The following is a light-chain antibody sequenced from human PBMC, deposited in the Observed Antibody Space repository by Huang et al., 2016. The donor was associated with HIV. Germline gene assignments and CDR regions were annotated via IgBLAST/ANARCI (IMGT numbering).Light chain of an antibody. CDR1: QDINSA. CDR2: DAS. Sequence: AIQLTQSPPSLSASAGERVTITCRASQDINSAVAGYQQKPGKAPKLLIYDASNLKSGVPSRFSGSGSGTDFTLSISSLQPEDFATYYCQQFNGFSLTFGGGTRVEIK. V-gene: IGKV1-13*02. CDR3: QQFNGFSLT. J-gene: IGKJ4*01.